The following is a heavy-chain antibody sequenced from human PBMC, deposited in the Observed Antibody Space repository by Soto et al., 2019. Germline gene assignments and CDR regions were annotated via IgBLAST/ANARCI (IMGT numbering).Heavy chain of an antibody. CDR2: LSYDGNNK. J-gene: IGHJ4*02. D-gene: IGHD5-18*01. V-gene: IGHV3-30-3*01. CDR3: ARGPFGCAAMVTNYWDY. Sequence: GGSLRLSCAASGFTFSNYAIHWVRQAPGKGLEWVAVLSYDGNNKHYADSVKGRFTISRDNSQNTLYLQMNSLRAEDTAVYYCARGPFGCAAMVTNYWDYGGQGTRGTVSA. CDR1: GFTFSNYA.